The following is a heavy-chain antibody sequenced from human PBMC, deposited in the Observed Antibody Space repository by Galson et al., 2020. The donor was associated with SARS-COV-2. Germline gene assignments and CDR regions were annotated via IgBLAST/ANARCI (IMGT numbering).Heavy chain of an antibody. CDR1: GYSISSGYY. V-gene: IGHV4-38-2*01. CDR3: ARLGGSYNYYYYYGMDV. Sequence: SETLSLTCAVSGYSISSGYYWGWIRQPPGKGLEWIGSIYHSGSTYYNPSLKSRVTISVDTSKNQFSLKLSSVTAADTAVYYCARLGGSYNYYYYYGMDVWGQGTTVTVSS. D-gene: IGHD1-26*01. J-gene: IGHJ6*02. CDR2: IYHSGST.